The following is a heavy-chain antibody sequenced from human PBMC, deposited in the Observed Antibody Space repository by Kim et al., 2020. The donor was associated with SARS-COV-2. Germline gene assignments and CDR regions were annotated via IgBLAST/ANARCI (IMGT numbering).Heavy chain of an antibody. V-gene: IGHV1-69*13. CDR1: GGTFSSYA. J-gene: IGHJ6*01. CDR3: ASRGRGVTYYYYYGMDV. Sequence: SVKVSCKASGGTFSSYAISWVRQAPGQGLEWMGGIIPIFGTANYAQKFQGRVTMTADESMSTAYMELSSLRSEDTAVYYCASRGRGVTYYYYYGMDVWG. D-gene: IGHD3-10*01. CDR2: IIPIFGTA.